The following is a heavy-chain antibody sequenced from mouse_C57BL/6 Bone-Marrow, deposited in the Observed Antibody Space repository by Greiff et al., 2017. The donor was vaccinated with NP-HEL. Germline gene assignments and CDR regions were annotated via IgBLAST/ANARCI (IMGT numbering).Heavy chain of an antibody. J-gene: IGHJ4*01. CDR1: GFNIKDDY. D-gene: IGHD2-4*01. CDR2: IDPENGDT. Sequence: EVQLQESGAELVRPGASVKLSCTASGFNIKDDYMHWVKQRPEQGLEWIGWIDPENGDTEYASKFQGKATITADTSSNTAYLQLSSLTSEDTAVYYCTTLDYDYDGAYYYAMDYWGQGTSVTVSS. CDR3: TTLDYDYDGAYYYAMDY. V-gene: IGHV14-4*01.